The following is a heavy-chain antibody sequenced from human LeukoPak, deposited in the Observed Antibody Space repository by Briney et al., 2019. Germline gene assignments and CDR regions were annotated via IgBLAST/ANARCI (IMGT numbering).Heavy chain of an antibody. J-gene: IGHJ4*02. V-gene: IGHV1-46*01. CDR1: GYTFTSYY. Sequence: ASVKVSCKASGYTFTSYYMHWVRQAPGQGLEWMGIINPSGGSTSYAQKFQGRVIMTRDTSTSTVYMELSSLRSEDTAVYYCARVSGDSSGYYYLRDYWGQGTLVTVSS. CDR2: INPSGGST. CDR3: ARVSGDSSGYYYLRDY. D-gene: IGHD3-22*01.